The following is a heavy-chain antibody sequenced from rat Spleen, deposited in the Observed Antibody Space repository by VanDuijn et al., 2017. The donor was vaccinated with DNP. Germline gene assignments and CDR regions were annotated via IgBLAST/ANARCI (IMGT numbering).Heavy chain of an antibody. CDR3: ARPMDYYSGGFAY. Sequence: EVQLVESGGDLVQPGRSLKLSCAASGFTFSDYYLAWVRQAPTKGLEWVAYIRYDSGITYYGDSVKGRFTISRDNAKSTLYLHMNSLRSEDMATYYCARPMDYYSGGFAYWGQGTLVTVSS. J-gene: IGHJ3*01. CDR2: IRYDSGIT. CDR1: GFTFSDYY. D-gene: IGHD1-1*01. V-gene: IGHV5-22*01.